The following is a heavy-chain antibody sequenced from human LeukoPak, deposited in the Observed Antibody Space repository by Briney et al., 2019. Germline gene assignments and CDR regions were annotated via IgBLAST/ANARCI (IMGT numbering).Heavy chain of an antibody. V-gene: IGHV3-7*04. Sequence: QPGGSLRLSCAASGXTFSTYWMTWVRQAPGKGLEWVANIKQDGSEKYYVDSLKGRFTISRDNAKNSLFLQMNSLRAEDTAVYYCARDLPTGYYISSGYYEYFLDYWGQGTLVTVSS. CDR2: IKQDGSEK. D-gene: IGHD3-22*01. CDR1: GXTFSTYW. J-gene: IGHJ4*02. CDR3: ARDLPTGYYISSGYYEYFLDY.